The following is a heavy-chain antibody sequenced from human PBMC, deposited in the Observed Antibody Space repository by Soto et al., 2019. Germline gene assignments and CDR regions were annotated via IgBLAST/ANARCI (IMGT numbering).Heavy chain of an antibody. CDR1: GYGVTSYY. D-gene: IGHD2-2*01. Sequence: ASVKVSCKASGYGVTSYYMHWVRQAPGQGLEWMGIINPNSGSTTYAQKFQGRVTMTRDTSTSTVCMELTSLTSGDTAVYYCARAGIAYCSSTTCYLYYYVMDVWGQGTTVTVSS. V-gene: IGHV1-46*01. CDR2: INPNSGST. CDR3: ARAGIAYCSSTTCYLYYYVMDV. J-gene: IGHJ6*02.